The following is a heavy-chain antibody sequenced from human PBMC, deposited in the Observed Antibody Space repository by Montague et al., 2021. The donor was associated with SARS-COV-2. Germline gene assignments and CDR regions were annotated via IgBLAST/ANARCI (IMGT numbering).Heavy chain of an antibody. CDR2: INHSEST. V-gene: IGHV4-34*01. D-gene: IGHD3-9*01. J-gene: IGHJ4*02. Sequence: SETLSLTCAVHGGSFSGYYWSWIRQPPGKGLEWIGEINHSESTNSNPSLKSRVTISVDTSKNQFSLNLSSVTAADTAVYYCARARAAYILNGYYFDYWGQGTLVTVSS. CDR1: GGSFSGYY. CDR3: ARARAAYILNGYYFDY.